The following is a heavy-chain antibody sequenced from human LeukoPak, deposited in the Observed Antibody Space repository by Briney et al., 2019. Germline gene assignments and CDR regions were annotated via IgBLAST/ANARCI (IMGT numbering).Heavy chain of an antibody. Sequence: SETLSLTCTVSGGSISSSSYYWGWIRQPPGKRRGCIESIYYSGSTYYNPARKSRVTISVDRSKNQYFRKLSAVTAAVPAGDFCARDHWGVAGKDAFDIWGQGTMVTVSS. D-gene: IGHD6-19*01. CDR3: ARDHWGVAGKDAFDI. V-gene: IGHV4-39*07. J-gene: IGHJ3*02. CDR2: IYYSGST. CDR1: GGSISSSSYY.